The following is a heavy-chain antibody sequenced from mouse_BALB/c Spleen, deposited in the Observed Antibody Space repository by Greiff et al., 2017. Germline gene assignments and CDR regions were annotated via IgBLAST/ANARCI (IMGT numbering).Heavy chain of an antibody. Sequence: EVQVVESGGGLVQPGGSRKLSCAASGFTFSSFGMHWVRQAPEKGLEWVAYISSGSSTIYYADTVKGRFTISRDNPKNTLFLQMTSLRSEDTAMYYCARIGLYGWGQGTLVTVSA. J-gene: IGHJ3*01. CDR1: GFTFSSFG. V-gene: IGHV5-17*02. D-gene: IGHD1-1*01. CDR2: ISSGSSTI. CDR3: ARIGLYG.